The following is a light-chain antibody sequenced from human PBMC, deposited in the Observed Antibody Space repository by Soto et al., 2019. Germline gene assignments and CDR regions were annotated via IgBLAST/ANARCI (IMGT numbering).Light chain of an antibody. CDR3: AAWDDSLNGVV. CDR1: SSNIGTNT. J-gene: IGLJ2*01. V-gene: IGLV1-44*01. CDR2: SNN. Sequence: QSALTQPPSASGTPGQRVIIPCSGSSSNIGTNTVNWYQQLPGTAPKLLIYSNNQRPSGVPGRFSGSKSGTSASLAISGLQSEDEADYYCAAWDDSLNGVVFGGGTQLTVL.